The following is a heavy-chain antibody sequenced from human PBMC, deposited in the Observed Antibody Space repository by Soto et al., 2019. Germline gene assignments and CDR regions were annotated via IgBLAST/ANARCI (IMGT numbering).Heavy chain of an antibody. CDR2: ISGSGGST. CDR1: GFTFSSYA. V-gene: IGHV3-23*01. J-gene: IGHJ4*02. Sequence: EVQLLESGGGLVQPGGSLRLSCAASGFTFSSYAMSWVRQAPGKGLEWVSAISGSGGSTYYADSVKGRLTISRDNSKNTLYLQMNSLRAEDTAVYYCAKVILRFLEWLFPYDYWGQGTLVTVSS. CDR3: AKVILRFLEWLFPYDY. D-gene: IGHD3-3*01.